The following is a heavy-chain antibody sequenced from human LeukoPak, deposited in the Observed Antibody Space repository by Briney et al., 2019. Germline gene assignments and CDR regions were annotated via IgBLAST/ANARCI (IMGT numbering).Heavy chain of an antibody. CDR2: ISSSGSTI. CDR3: ARGREWGGLLSPARPQDFDY. CDR1: GLTFSSYE. Sequence: GGSLRLSCAASGLTFSSYEMNWVRQAPGKGLEWVSYISSSGSTIYYADSVKGRFTISRDNAKNSLYLQMNSLRAEDTAVYYCARGREWGGLLSPARPQDFDYWGQGTLVTVSS. J-gene: IGHJ4*02. V-gene: IGHV3-48*03. D-gene: IGHD3-16*01.